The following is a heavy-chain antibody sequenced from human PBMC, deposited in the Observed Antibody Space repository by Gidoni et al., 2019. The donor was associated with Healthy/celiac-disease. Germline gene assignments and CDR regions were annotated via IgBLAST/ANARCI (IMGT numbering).Heavy chain of an antibody. CDR1: GFTFSRYG. D-gene: IGHD6-25*01. Sequence: QVQLVESGGGVVQPGRSLRLSCAASGFTFSRYGMHWVRQAPGKGLEWVAVIWDDGSNKYYADSVKGRFTISRDNSKNTLYLQMNSLRAEDTAVYYCAREEQSGYNSEYFDYWGQGTLVTVSS. CDR2: IWDDGSNK. V-gene: IGHV3-33*01. J-gene: IGHJ4*02. CDR3: AREEQSGYNSEYFDY.